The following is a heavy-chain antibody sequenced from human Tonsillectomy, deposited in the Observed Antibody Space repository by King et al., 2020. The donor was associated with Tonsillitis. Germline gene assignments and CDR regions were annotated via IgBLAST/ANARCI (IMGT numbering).Heavy chain of an antibody. V-gene: IGHV3-53*01. D-gene: IGHD3-16*01. CDR1: GFTVSSNY. CDR3: AIDYGVPVGGVK. CDR2: IYSGGST. Sequence: VQLVEFGGGLIQPGGSLRLFCSASGFTVSSNYMSWGRQAPGEGLEGVSVIYSGGSTYYADSVKGRFTISRDNSKNTLYLQMNSLRAEDTAVYYCAIDYGVPVGGVKWGQGTLVTVSS. J-gene: IGHJ4*02.